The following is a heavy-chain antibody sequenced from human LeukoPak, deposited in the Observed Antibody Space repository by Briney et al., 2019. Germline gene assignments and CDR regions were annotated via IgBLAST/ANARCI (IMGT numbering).Heavy chain of an antibody. J-gene: IGHJ3*02. CDR1: GGSFSSYY. V-gene: IGHV4-34*01. CDR3: ARDPSIPPYDSSGSPWGDAFDI. CDR2: INHSGST. D-gene: IGHD3-22*01. Sequence: SETLSLTCAVYGGSFSSYYWSWIRQPPGKGLEWIGEINHSGSTNYNPSLKSRVTISVDTSKNQFSLKLSSVTAADTAVYYCARDPSIPPYDSSGSPWGDAFDIWGQGTMVTVSS.